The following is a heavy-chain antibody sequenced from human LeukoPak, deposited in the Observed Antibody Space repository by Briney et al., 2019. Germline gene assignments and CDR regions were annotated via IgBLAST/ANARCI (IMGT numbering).Heavy chain of an antibody. CDR1: GDSVSSNSAA. CDR3: ARGPFTIFGVVITHYYYSYYRDV. CDR2: TYYRSKWYN. D-gene: IGHD3-3*01. J-gene: IGHJ6*03. V-gene: IGHV6-1*01. Sequence: SQTLSLTCAISGDSVSSNSAAWNWIRQSPSRGLEWLGRTYYRSKWYNDYAVSVKSRITINPDTSKNQFSLQLNSVTPEDPAVYYCARGPFTIFGVVITHYYYSYYRDVGGKGTTVTVSS.